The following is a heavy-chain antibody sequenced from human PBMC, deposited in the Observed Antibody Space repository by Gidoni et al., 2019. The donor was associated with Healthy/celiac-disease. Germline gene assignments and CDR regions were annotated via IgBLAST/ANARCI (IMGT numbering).Heavy chain of an antibody. J-gene: IGHJ4*02. CDR2: ISWDGGST. Sequence: EVQLVQSGGVVVQPGGSLRLSCSAFGFPFADHTMHWVRQAPGKGLEWVSLISWDGGSTYYADSVKGRFTISRDNSKNSLYLQMNSLRTEDTALYYCAKEALVGATSAYFDYWGQGTLVTVSS. D-gene: IGHD1-26*01. CDR3: AKEALVGATSAYFDY. V-gene: IGHV3-43*01. CDR1: GFPFADHT.